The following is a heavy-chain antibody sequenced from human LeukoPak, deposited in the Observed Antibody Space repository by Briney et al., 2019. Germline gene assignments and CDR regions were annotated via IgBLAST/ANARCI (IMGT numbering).Heavy chain of an antibody. CDR3: VKQDTGSYLGGY. Sequence: GGSLRLSCAASGFTFGGYWMHWVRQVPGKGLVWISYISDDGRSKGYADSVQGRFTISRDNAKNTLSLQMNSLRVDDTAVYYCVKQDTGSYLGGYWGQGTLVTVSS. CDR2: ISDDGRSK. J-gene: IGHJ4*02. CDR1: GFTFGGYW. V-gene: IGHV3-74*01. D-gene: IGHD1-26*01.